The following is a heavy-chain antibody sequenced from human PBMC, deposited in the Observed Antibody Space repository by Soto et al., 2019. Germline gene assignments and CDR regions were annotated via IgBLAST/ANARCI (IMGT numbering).Heavy chain of an antibody. D-gene: IGHD6-13*01. Sequence: SETLSLTCTISGDSISSSSHYWGWIRQPPGKGLEWIASIYYSGSTHYNPSLKSRVTISGDSSKNQFSLKVYSVTAADTAIYYCARPIASSWDRFDYWGQGALVTVSS. CDR3: ARPIASSWDRFDY. V-gene: IGHV4-39*01. CDR1: GDSISSSSHY. CDR2: IYYSGST. J-gene: IGHJ4*02.